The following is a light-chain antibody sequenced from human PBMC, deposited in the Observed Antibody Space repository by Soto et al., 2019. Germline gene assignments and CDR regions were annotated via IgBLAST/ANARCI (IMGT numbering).Light chain of an antibody. CDR1: QSVRSSY. CDR2: GAS. Sequence: DIVLTQSPDILSLSPGERATLSCRASQSVRSSYLAWYQQRPGQAPRLLIYGASSRATGIPDRLSGDGYGTDFPLTISILEPEDFVVYYCQQYGSSPGYTFGQGTKLEIK. J-gene: IGKJ2*01. CDR3: QQYGSSPGYT. V-gene: IGKV3-20*01.